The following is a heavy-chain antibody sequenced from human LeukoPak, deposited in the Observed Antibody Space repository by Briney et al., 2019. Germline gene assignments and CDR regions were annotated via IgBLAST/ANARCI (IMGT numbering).Heavy chain of an antibody. CDR2: ISSSSTSI. J-gene: IGHJ6*03. Sequence: GGSLRLSCAASGFTFSSYSMKWVRQAPGKGLEWVSSISSSSTSIYYADSVRGRCTISRDNAKNSLYLQMNSLKTEDTAVYYCTSLWFGEPNKVYYYMDVWGKGTTVTVSS. V-gene: IGHV3-21*04. D-gene: IGHD3-10*01. CDR3: TSLWFGEPNKVYYYMDV. CDR1: GFTFSSYS.